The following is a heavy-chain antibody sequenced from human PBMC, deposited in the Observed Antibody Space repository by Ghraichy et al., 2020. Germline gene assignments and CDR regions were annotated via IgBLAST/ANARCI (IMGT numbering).Heavy chain of an antibody. CDR1: GGSISSGTYY. Sequence: SETPSLTCTVSGGSISSGTYYWSWIRQPAGKGLEWIGRFYTTGTTNYNPSLKSRVSISVDTSKNQFSLNLSSVTAADTAVYYCARVARYYYYGMDVWGQGTTVTVSS. CDR2: FYTTGTT. J-gene: IGHJ6*02. V-gene: IGHV4-61*02. CDR3: ARVARYYYYGMDV.